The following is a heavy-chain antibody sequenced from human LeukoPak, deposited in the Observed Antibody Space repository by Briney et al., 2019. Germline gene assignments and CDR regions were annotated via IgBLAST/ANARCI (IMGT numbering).Heavy chain of an antibody. CDR2: ISGSGGST. V-gene: IGHV3-23*01. D-gene: IGHD3-16*01. CDR3: AKDRLIGNWFDP. J-gene: IGHJ5*02. Sequence: GGSLRLSCAASGFTFSSYAMSWVRQAPGKGLEWVSAISGSGGSTYYADSVKGRFSISRDNSKNTLYLQMNSLRAEDTAVYYCAKDRLIGNWFDPWGQGTLVTVSS. CDR1: GFTFSSYA.